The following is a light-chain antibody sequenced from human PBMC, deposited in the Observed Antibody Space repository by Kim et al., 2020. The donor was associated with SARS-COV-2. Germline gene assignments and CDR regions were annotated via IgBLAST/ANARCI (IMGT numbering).Light chain of an antibody. CDR1: QGIRNN. V-gene: IGKV1-6*01. CDR3: LQDDTYPLT. CDR2: AAS. J-gene: IGKJ4*01. Sequence: VSVGDRVTITCRASQGIRNNLAWYQQKPGQAPKLLIYAASTLHSDVPSRFSGSGSGTDFTLAISSLKPEDFASYYCLQDDTYPLTFGGGTKVDIK.